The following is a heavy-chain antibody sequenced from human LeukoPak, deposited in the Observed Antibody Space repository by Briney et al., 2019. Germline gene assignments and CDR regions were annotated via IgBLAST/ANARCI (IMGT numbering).Heavy chain of an antibody. J-gene: IGHJ4*02. CDR2: INGDGSST. CDR1: GFTFSSYY. Sequence: GGSLRLSCAASGFTFSSYYMHWVRQAPGKGLVWVSHINGDGSSTGYAGSVKGRFTISRDNAKNTLYLQMNSLRAEDTAVYYCARETYFTVTIDYWGQGTLVTVSS. D-gene: IGHD4-17*01. V-gene: IGHV3-74*01. CDR3: ARETYFTVTIDY.